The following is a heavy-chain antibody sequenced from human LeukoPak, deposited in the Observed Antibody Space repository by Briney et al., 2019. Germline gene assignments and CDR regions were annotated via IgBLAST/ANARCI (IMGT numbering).Heavy chain of an antibody. CDR3: ARGTDVNFDY. Sequence: SQTLSLTCAISGDSVSSNRVTWNWIRQSPSRGLEWLGRTYYRSKWSNDYAVSVKSRVTINPDTSKNQFSLQLNSVTPEDTAVYYCARGTDVNFDYWGQGTLVTVSS. D-gene: IGHD3/OR15-3a*01. CDR1: GDSVSSNRVT. V-gene: IGHV6-1*01. CDR2: TYYRSKWSN. J-gene: IGHJ4*02.